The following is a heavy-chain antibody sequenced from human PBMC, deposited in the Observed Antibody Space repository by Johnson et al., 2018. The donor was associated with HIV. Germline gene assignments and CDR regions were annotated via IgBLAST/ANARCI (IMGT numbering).Heavy chain of an antibody. J-gene: IGHJ3*02. CDR3: ARRWIVAARPPENAFDI. V-gene: IGHV3-20*04. CDR1: GFTFDDYA. CDR2: ISWNGGST. Sequence: VQLVESGGGLVQPGGSLRVSCAASGFTFDDYAMYWVRQAPGKGLEWVSGISWNGGSTGYADSVKGRFSISRDNAKNSLYLQMNSLRAEDTAVYYCARRWIVAARPPENAFDIWGQGTMVTVSS. D-gene: IGHD6-6*01.